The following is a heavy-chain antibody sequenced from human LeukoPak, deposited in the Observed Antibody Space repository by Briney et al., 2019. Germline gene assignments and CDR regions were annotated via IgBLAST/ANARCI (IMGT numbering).Heavy chain of an antibody. V-gene: IGHV1-69*13. CDR2: IIPIFGTA. J-gene: IGHJ4*02. CDR3: ARPSSTSWKCQFDY. Sequence: PVKVSCKASGYTFTSYGISWVRQAPGQGLEWMGGIIPIFGTANYAQKFQGRVTITADESTSTAYMELSSLTSEDTAVYYCARPSSTSWKCQFDYWGQGTLVTVSS. D-gene: IGHD2-2*01. CDR1: GYTFTSYG.